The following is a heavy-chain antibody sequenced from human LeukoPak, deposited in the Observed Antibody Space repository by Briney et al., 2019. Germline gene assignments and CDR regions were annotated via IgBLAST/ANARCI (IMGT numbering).Heavy chain of an antibody. Sequence: GGSLRLSRVASGFMFSVYGMHWVRQAPGKGLEWVAVIWNDGSNKYYADSVKGRFTISRDNSKNTLYLQMNSLRAEDTAVYSCARASGPFDYWGQGTLVTVSS. CDR2: IWNDGSNK. V-gene: IGHV3-33*01. CDR3: ARASGPFDY. CDR1: GFMFSVYG. D-gene: IGHD3-10*01. J-gene: IGHJ4*02.